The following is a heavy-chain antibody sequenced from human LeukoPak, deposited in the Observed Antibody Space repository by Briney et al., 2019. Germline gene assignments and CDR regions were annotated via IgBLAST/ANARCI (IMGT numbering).Heavy chain of an antibody. D-gene: IGHD5-24*01. Sequence: PGGSLRLSCAASGFTFSNAWMSWVRQAPGKGLEWVSAISGSGGSTYYADSVKGRFTISRDNSKNTLYLQMNSLRAEDTAVYYCAKEGERWLQLAGHFDYWGQGTLVTVSS. CDR1: GFTFSNAW. CDR3: AKEGERWLQLAGHFDY. J-gene: IGHJ4*02. V-gene: IGHV3-23*01. CDR2: ISGSGGST.